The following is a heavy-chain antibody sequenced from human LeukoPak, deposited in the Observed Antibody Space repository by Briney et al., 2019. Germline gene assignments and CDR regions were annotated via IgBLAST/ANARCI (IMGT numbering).Heavy chain of an antibody. CDR2: TYYRSKWYN. CDR3: ARVRFPYPASAGLDY. V-gene: IGHV6-1*01. Sequence: SQTLSLTCAISGDSVSSNSAAWNRIRQSPSRGLEWLGRTYYRSKWYNDYAGSVKSRITINSDTSKNQFSLQLNSVTPEDTAVYYCARVRFPYPASAGLDYWGQGTLVTVSS. CDR1: GDSVSSNSAA. J-gene: IGHJ4*02. D-gene: IGHD6-13*01.